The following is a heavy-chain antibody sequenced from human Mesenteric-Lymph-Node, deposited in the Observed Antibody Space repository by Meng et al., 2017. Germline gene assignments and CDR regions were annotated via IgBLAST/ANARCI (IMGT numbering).Heavy chain of an antibody. CDR3: ATGLSGGNDVGY. V-gene: IGHV3-72*01. CDR2: SRDKSRSYTT. CDR1: GFNFTKYA. D-gene: IGHD4-23*01. Sequence: EVRLLESGGGLVQPGGSLRLSCAASGFNFTKYAMTWVRQAPGKGLEWVGRSRDKSRSYTTEYAASVKGRFTISRDDSQNSLFLQMNSLKTEDTAVYYCATGLSGGNDVGYWGQGTLVTVSS. J-gene: IGHJ4*02.